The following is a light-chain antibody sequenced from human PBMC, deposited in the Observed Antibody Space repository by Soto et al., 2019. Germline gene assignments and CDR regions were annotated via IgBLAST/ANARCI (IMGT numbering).Light chain of an antibody. CDR3: RSYTSSSTLVV. V-gene: IGLV2-14*01. Sequence: QSVLTQPASVSGFPGQSITISCTGTSSDVGGYNYVSWYQQHPGKAPKLMIYDVSNRPSGVSNRFSGSKSGNTASLTNYGLQAEDEADYYCRSYTSSSTLVVFGGGTKLTVL. CDR1: SSDVGGYNY. CDR2: DVS. J-gene: IGLJ2*01.